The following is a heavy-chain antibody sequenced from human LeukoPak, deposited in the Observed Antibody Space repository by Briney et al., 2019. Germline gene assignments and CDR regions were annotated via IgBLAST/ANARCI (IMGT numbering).Heavy chain of an antibody. Sequence: GSLRLSCAASGFTFSSYAMSWVRQAPGKGLEWVSAISGSGGSTYYADSVKGRFTISRDNSKNTLYLQMNSLRAEDTAVYYCAKNFWSGYYTPILAFDIWGQGTMVTVSS. CDR1: GFTFSSYA. V-gene: IGHV3-23*01. CDR3: AKNFWSGYYTPILAFDI. D-gene: IGHD3-3*01. J-gene: IGHJ3*02. CDR2: ISGSGGST.